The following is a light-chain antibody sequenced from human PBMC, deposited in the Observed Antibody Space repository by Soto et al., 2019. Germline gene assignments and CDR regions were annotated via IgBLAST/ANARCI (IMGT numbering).Light chain of an antibody. CDR2: DIS. CDR1: QTVSRS. CDR3: QQYNYRPS. Sequence: VMAQSPTTLTVSPGEGATLXXRASQTVSRSLAWYQQRPGQAPSXIIYDISNRASGVPGRFSGSGCETEFTLIIRSLQYEDFAVYFYQQYNYRPSFGQGTRLEIK. V-gene: IGKV3-15*01. J-gene: IGKJ5*01.